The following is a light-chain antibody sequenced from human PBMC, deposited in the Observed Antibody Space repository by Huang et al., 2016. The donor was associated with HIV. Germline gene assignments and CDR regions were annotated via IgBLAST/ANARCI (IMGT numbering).Light chain of an antibody. CDR1: QSVISN. CDR2: RAS. CDR3: QQYSNWLYT. V-gene: IGKV3-15*01. J-gene: IGKJ2*01. Sequence: EIVMTQSPATLSVAPGERATLSRRASQSVISNLAWYQQKIGQPPRLLIYRASTRATDVPSRFNASGSGTDFTRTISSLQSEDFAVYYCQQYSNWLYTFGQGTRVEI.